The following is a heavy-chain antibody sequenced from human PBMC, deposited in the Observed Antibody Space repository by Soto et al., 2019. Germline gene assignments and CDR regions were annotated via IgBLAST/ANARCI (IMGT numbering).Heavy chain of an antibody. J-gene: IGHJ3*01. CDR2: IFHGGST. CDR1: GFFISSGNY. Sequence: SETLSLTCAVSGFFISSGNYWGWIRKPPGKGLEWIGSIFHGGSTYYNPSLKSRVTISVDMSKNQFSLKLNSVTAADTAVYYCARARWYDAFDVWGQGTVVTVSS. D-gene: IGHD2-15*01. V-gene: IGHV4-38-2*01. CDR3: ARARWYDAFDV.